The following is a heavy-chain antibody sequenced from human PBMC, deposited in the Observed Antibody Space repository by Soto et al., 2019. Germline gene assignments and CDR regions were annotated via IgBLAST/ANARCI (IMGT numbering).Heavy chain of an antibody. CDR1: GGSFSTYY. D-gene: IGHD3-9*01. CDR3: ARGGSNDWQVAFDI. J-gene: IGHJ3*02. V-gene: IGHV4-34*01. Sequence: QLQQWGAGLLKPSETLSLTCVVSGGSFSTYYYNWICQYPGKGLEWIGEINHSGSNNYSPSLKSRVTTSLDTSKNQSALKLTSVTAADTAVYYCARGGSNDWQVAFDIWGQGTMVTVSS. CDR2: INHSGSN.